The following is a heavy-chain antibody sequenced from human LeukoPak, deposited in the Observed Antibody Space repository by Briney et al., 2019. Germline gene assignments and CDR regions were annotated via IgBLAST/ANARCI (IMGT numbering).Heavy chain of an antibody. CDR3: ARGPYYYDSSGRYDAFDI. Sequence: GASVKVPCKASGYTFTSYDINWVRQATGQGLEWMGWMNPNSGNTGYAQKFQGRVTITRNTSISTAYMELSSLRSEDTAVYYCARGPYYYDSSGRYDAFDIWGQGAMVTVSS. CDR1: GYTFTSYD. V-gene: IGHV1-8*03. J-gene: IGHJ3*02. D-gene: IGHD3-22*01. CDR2: MNPNSGNT.